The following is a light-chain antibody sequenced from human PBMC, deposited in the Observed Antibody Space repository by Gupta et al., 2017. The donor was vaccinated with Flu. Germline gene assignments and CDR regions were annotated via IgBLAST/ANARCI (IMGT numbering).Light chain of an antibody. V-gene: IGLV6-57*01. Sequence: FMLTQPHSVSESPGKTVTISCTRSGGGIPTYVQWYQQRPGSSPTLLIYENNQRPSGVPGRFSGSIDSSSNSASLTISGLKTEDEASYYCQSFKTSNYGDVVFGGGTRLTVL. CDR2: ENN. J-gene: IGLJ2*01. CDR3: QSFKTSNYGDVV. CDR1: GGGIPTY.